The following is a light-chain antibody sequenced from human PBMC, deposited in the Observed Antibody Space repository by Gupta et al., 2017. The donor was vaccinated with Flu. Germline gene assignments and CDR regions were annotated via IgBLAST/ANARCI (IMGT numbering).Light chain of an antibody. CDR2: KAS. V-gene: IGKV1-5*03. J-gene: IGKJ1*01. CDR3: QHDNSSPPT. Sequence: PSTLSASVGGRVTITCRASEGISDWVAWYQQKPGKAPKLLIYKASSVDSGVPSRFSGSGSGTEFTLTITSRQPDDFAIYSCQHDNSSPPTFGQGTKLDIK. CDR1: EGISDW.